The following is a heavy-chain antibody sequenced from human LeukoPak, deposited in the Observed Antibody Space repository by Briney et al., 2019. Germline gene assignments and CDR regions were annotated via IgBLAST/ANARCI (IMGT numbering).Heavy chain of an antibody. CDR2: MSGSGGNT. J-gene: IGHJ4*03. CDR3: AKDSLPSYGGYFDY. CDR1: GXTLSSYA. D-gene: IGHD3-16*01. Sequence: GGSLRLSCAASGXTLSSYAVSWVRQAPGKGQEWVSGMSGSGGNTYYADSVKGRFTISRDISKNTLYLQMNSLRAEDTALYYCAKDSLPSYGGYFDYWGQGTLVTVSS. V-gene: IGHV3-23*01.